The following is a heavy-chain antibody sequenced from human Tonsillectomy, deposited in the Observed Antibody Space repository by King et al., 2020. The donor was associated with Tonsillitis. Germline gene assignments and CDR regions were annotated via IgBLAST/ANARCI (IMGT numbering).Heavy chain of an antibody. J-gene: IGHJ3*01. CDR1: GGSISHYY. Sequence: QLQESGPGXVKPSETLXLTCTVSGGSISHYYWSWIRXPPGKGLEWXXXXXXXGSXXXNPSLKSRVTISVDTXKNQVSLKLTSVXAADTAVYYCAKEGEAIMAPSNDAFDVWGQGTMVTVSS. CDR3: AKEGEAIMAPSNDAFDV. V-gene: IGHV4-59*01. CDR2: XXXXGSX. D-gene: IGHD5-12*01.